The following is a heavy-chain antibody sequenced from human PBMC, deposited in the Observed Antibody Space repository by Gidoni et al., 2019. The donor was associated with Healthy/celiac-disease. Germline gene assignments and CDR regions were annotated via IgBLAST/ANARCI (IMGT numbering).Heavy chain of an antibody. J-gene: IGHJ4*02. V-gene: IGHV3-72*01. CDR1: GFTFSDHY. D-gene: IGHD3-22*01. Sequence: EVQLVESGGGLVQPGGSLRLSCAASGFTFSDHYMDWVRQAPGKGLEWVGRTRNKANSYTTEYAASVKGRFTISRDDSKNSLYLQMNSLKTEDTAVYYCAREQAEDSSGSNFDYWGQGTLVTVSS. CDR2: TRNKANSYTT. CDR3: AREQAEDSSGSNFDY.